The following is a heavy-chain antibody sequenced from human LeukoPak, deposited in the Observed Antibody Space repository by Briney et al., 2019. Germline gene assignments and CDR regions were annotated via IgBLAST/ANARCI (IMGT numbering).Heavy chain of an antibody. D-gene: IGHD5-24*01. CDR2: IIPIFGTA. V-gene: IGHV1-69*06. CDR1: GGTFSSYA. Sequence: ASVKVSCKASGGTFSSYAISWVRQAPGQGLEWMGGIIPIFGTANYAQKFQGRVTITADKSTSTAYMGLSSLRSEDTAVYYCARDKSVRDEAWWFNPWGQGTLVTVSS. CDR3: ARDKSVRDEAWWFNP. J-gene: IGHJ5*02.